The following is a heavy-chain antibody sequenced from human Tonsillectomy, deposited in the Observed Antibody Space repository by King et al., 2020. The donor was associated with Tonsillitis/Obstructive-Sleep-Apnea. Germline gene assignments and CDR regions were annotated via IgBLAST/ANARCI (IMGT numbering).Heavy chain of an antibody. CDR2: INAGNGNT. Sequence: QLVQSGAEVKKPGASVKVSCRASGFTFTSNAIHWVRQAPGQRLEWMGWINAGNGNTKYSQKFQGRVTITRDTSANTAYMELSSLRSEDTAVYSCARDYYYYYYLDVWGKGTTVTVSS. J-gene: IGHJ6*03. V-gene: IGHV1-3*01. CDR3: ARDYYYYYYLDV. CDR1: GFTFTSNA.